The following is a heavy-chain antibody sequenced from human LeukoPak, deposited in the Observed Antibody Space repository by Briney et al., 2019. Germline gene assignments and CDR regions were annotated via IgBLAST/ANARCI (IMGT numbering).Heavy chain of an antibody. Sequence: GGSLRLSCAASGFTFSSYSMNWVRQAPGKGLEWVSSISSSSSYIYYADSVKGRFTISRDNAKNSLYLQMNSLRAEDTAVYYCARGMGGCTNGVCDSGGDYWGQGTLVNVSS. CDR3: ARGMGGCTNGVCDSGGDY. CDR1: GFTFSSYS. CDR2: ISSSSSYI. D-gene: IGHD2-8*01. V-gene: IGHV3-21*01. J-gene: IGHJ4*02.